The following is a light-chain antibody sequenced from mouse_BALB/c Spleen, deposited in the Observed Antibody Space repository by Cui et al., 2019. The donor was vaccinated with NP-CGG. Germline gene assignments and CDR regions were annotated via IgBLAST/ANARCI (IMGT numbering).Light chain of an antibody. CDR1: TGAVTTTNY. J-gene: IGLJ1*01. CDR2: GTN. V-gene: IGLV1*01. CDR3: ALWYSNHWV. Sequence: QAVVTEAAVTTTSPGETVTLTCRSSTGAVTTTNYANWVQEKPDHLFTGLIGGTNNRVPGVPARFSGSLIGDKAALTITGAQTEDEAIYFCALWYSNHWVFGGGTKLTVL.